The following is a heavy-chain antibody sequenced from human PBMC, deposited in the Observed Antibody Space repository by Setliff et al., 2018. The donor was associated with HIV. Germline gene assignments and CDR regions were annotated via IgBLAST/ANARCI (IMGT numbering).Heavy chain of an antibody. D-gene: IGHD2-2*02. V-gene: IGHV4-39*01. Sequence: SETLSLTCTVSGDSITNDEYYWGWIRQPPGKGLEWIAIIHYNGRTYYDPSLKSRVTIFVDTSKTQFYLKLRSVTAPDTAVYYCARYTSKVDWFDPWGQGTLVTVSS. CDR1: GDSITNDEYY. J-gene: IGHJ5*02. CDR2: IHYNGRT. CDR3: ARYTSKVDWFDP.